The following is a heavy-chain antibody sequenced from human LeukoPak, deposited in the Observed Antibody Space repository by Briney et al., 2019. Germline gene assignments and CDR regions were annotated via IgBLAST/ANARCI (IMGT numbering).Heavy chain of an antibody. V-gene: IGHV4-34*01. Sequence: SETLSLTCAVYGGSFSGYYWSWIRQPPGKGLEWIGEINHSGSTNYNPSLKSRITISVDTSKNQFSLKLSSVTAADTAVYYCARDRGYGSGIDRPPFDYWGQGTLVTVSS. CDR2: INHSGST. CDR3: ARDRGYGSGIDRPPFDY. J-gene: IGHJ4*02. D-gene: IGHD3-10*01. CDR1: GGSFSGYY.